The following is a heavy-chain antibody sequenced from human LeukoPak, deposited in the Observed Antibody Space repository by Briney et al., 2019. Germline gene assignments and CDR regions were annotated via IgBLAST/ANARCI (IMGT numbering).Heavy chain of an antibody. Sequence: SETLSLTCAVYGGSFSGYYCSWIRQPPGKGLEWIGEINHSGSTNYNPSLKSRVTISVDTSKNQFSLKLSSVTAADTAVYYCARERVDSVKGVDYWGQGTLVTVSS. J-gene: IGHJ4*02. CDR1: GGSFSGYY. V-gene: IGHV4-34*01. D-gene: IGHD5-12*01. CDR2: INHSGST. CDR3: ARERVDSVKGVDY.